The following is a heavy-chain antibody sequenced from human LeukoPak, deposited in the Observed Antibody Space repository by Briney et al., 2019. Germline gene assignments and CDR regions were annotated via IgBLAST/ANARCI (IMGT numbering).Heavy chain of an antibody. CDR3: AKGRTEGGTLALDY. Sequence: GGSLRLSCVVSGFTFSSYAMTWVRQAPGKGLEWVSGISGSGGNTYYTDSVRGRLSISRDNSKNTLYLQVNSLRAEDTAVYYCAKGRTEGGTLALDYWGQGTLVTVSS. V-gene: IGHV3-23*01. J-gene: IGHJ4*02. CDR1: GFTFSSYA. D-gene: IGHD6-19*01. CDR2: ISGSGGNT.